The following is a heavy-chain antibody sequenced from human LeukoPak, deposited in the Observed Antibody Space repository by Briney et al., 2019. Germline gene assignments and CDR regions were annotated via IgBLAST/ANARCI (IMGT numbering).Heavy chain of an antibody. J-gene: IGHJ4*02. D-gene: IGHD6-19*01. V-gene: IGHV3-23*01. CDR3: AKADXPVSSGXDXFDX. CDR2: GSGGXT. Sequence: GSGGXTYYXHSVKGXXPISRDNSKNTLYMQMNRLRTEDTAVYYCAKADXPVSSGXDXFDXWGQG.